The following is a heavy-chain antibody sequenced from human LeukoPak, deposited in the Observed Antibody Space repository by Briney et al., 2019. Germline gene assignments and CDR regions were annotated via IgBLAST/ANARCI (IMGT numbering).Heavy chain of an antibody. CDR3: ERSMDTTYYFDC. J-gene: IGHJ4*02. CDR2: IYPGGSDT. CDR1: TYSFTTYW. D-gene: IGHD5-18*01. Sequence: GESLKISCKGSTYSFTTYWIAWVRQMPGKGLEWMGIIYPGGSDTRYSPSFQCQVTISADKSINTAYLQWISLKASDTAMYYCERSMDTTYYFDCWGQGTLVTVSS. V-gene: IGHV5-51*01.